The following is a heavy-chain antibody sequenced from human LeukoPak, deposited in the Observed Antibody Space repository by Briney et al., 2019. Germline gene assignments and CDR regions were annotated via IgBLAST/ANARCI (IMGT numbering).Heavy chain of an antibody. CDR2: INPSGGST. J-gene: IGHJ4*02. D-gene: IGHD3-22*01. CDR3: ARGLKVVVTPSGFDY. V-gene: IGHV1-46*01. Sequence: GGSLRLSCAASGYTFTSYYMHWVRQAPGQGLEWMGIINPSGGSTSYAQKFQGRVTMTRDASTSTVYMELSSLRSEDTAVYYCARGLKVVVTPSGFDYWGQGTLVTVSS. CDR1: GYTFTSYY.